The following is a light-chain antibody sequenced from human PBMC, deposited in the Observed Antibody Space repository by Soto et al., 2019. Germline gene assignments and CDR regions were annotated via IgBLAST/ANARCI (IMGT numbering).Light chain of an antibody. CDR2: DVS. V-gene: IGKV1-9*01. CDR3: QQVNVYPST. CDR1: QDINSY. J-gene: IGKJ4*01. Sequence: IQLTQSPSSLSASIGDRVTITCRASQDINSYLGWYQQKPGKAPNLLIYDVSTLHSGVPSRFSGGGSGTDFTLTISSLQPEDFATYYCQQVNVYPSTFGGGTKVDIK.